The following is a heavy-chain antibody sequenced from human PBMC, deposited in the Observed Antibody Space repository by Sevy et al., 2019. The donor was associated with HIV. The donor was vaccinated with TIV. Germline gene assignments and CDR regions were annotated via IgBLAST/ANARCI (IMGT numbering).Heavy chain of an antibody. CDR3: TRPDIVVVPAVREDYYYGMDV. CDR2: IRSKANSYAT. D-gene: IGHD2-2*01. J-gene: IGHJ6*02. Sequence: GGSLRLSCAASGFTFSGSAMHWVRQASGKGLEWVGRIRSKANSYATAYAASVKGRFTISRDDSKNTAYLQMNSLKTEETAVYYCTRPDIVVVPAVREDYYYGMDVWGQGTTVTVSS. V-gene: IGHV3-73*01. CDR1: GFTFSGSA.